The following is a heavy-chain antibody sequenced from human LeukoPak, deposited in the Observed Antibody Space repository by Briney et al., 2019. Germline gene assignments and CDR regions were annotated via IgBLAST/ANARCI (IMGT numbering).Heavy chain of an antibody. V-gene: IGHV4-30-4*01. CDR1: GGSISSYY. Sequence: SETLSLTCTVSGGSISSYYWSWIRQPPGKGLEWIGYIYYSGSTYCNPSLKSRVTISVDTSKNQFSLKLSSVTAADTAVYYCARGDGFWQWLPFDYWGQGTLVTVSS. CDR3: ARGDGFWQWLPFDY. CDR2: IYYSGST. D-gene: IGHD6-19*01. J-gene: IGHJ4*02.